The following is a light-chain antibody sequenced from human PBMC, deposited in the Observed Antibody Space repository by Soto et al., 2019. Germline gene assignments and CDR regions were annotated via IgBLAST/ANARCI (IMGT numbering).Light chain of an antibody. V-gene: IGKV3-20*01. Sequence: ESVLTQSPGTPSLSAWERARLSCRTSQSVSSSYLAWYQHTPGQAPRLLIFGASSRSTGIPDRFSSSGSGTDFTLTISKLEPEDFAVYYSQQFRTFGQGTKVDIK. J-gene: IGKJ1*01. CDR3: QQFRT. CDR1: QSVSSSY. CDR2: GAS.